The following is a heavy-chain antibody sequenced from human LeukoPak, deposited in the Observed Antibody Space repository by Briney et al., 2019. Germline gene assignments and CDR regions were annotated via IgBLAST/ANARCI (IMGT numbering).Heavy chain of an antibody. D-gene: IGHD2-8*02. V-gene: IGHV3-23*01. CDR1: GFTFGTFA. J-gene: IGHJ4*02. Sequence: GGSLRLSCAASGFTFGTFAMIWARQPPGKGLEWVSSIFPSGGEIHYADSVRGRFTISRDNSKSTLSLQMNSLRAEDTAIYYCATYRQVLLPFESWGQGTLVTVSS. CDR2: IFPSGGEI. CDR3: ATYRQVLLPFES.